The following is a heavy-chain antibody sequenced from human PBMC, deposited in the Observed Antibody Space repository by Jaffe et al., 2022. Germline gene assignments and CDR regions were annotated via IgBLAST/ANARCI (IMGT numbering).Heavy chain of an antibody. J-gene: IGHJ4*02. CDR3: AKDVYSSSPYVPSYFDY. V-gene: IGHV3-23*01. CDR2: ISGSGGST. CDR1: GFTFSSYA. Sequence: EVQLLESGGGLVQPGGSLRLSCAASGFTFSSYAMSWVRQAPGKGLEWVSAISGSGGSTYYADSVKGRFTISRDNSKNTLYLQMNSLRAEDTAVYYCAKDVYSSSPYVPSYFDYWGQGTLVTVSS. D-gene: IGHD6-6*01.